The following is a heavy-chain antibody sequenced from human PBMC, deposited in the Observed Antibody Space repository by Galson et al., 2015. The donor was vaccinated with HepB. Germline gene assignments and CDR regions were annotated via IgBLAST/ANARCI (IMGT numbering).Heavy chain of an antibody. J-gene: IGHJ4*02. CDR2: IYPGDSDT. V-gene: IGHV5-51*01. CDR3: ARRGEEGYYYDSSGYHILVY. CDR1: GYSFTSYW. Sequence: QSGAEVKKPGESLRISCKGSGYSFTSYWISWVRQMPGKGLEWMGIIYPGDSDTRYSPSFQGQVTISADKSISTAYLQWSSLKASDTAMYYCARRGEEGYYYDSSGYHILVYWGQGTLVTVSS. D-gene: IGHD3-22*01.